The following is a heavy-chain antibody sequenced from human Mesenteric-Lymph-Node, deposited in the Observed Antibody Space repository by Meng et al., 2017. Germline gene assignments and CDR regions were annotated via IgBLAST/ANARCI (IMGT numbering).Heavy chain of an antibody. J-gene: IGHJ4*02. CDR1: GFSFNNYA. Sequence: VVYGGELVQPGGSLSLSCAVSGFSFNNYAMSWVRQAPGRGLEWVSTISASGGSTYYADSAKGRFTISRDNSKNTLYLQMNSLRVDDTAVYYCAKDGLEYWGQGTLVTVSS. CDR2: ISASGGST. CDR3: AKDGLEY. V-gene: IGHV3-23*04.